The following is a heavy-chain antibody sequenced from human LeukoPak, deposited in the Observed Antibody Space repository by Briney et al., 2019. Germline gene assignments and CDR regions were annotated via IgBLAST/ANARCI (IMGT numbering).Heavy chain of an antibody. J-gene: IGHJ3*02. Sequence: GGSLRLSCAASGFSFRSYNMNWVRQAPGKGLEWVSSISRSSTYMHYADSVKGRFTISRDNAKNSLYLQMNSLRAEDTAVYYCARSLAHYDSSGYDWGAFDIWGQGTMVTVSS. D-gene: IGHD3-22*01. CDR3: ARSLAHYDSSGYDWGAFDI. CDR1: GFSFRSYN. CDR2: ISRSSTYM. V-gene: IGHV3-21*01.